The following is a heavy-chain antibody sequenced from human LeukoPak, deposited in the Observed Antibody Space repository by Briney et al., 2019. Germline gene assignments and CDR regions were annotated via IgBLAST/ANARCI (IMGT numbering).Heavy chain of an antibody. CDR2: INPRGGGT. Sequence: GASVKVSCKASGYTFTGYYMHWVRQAPGQGLEWMGIINPRGGGTTFAQKFQGRLTMTRDMSTSTVYMELTSLRSEDTAVYYCARVPEYSSGWFDYWGQGTLVTVSS. D-gene: IGHD6-19*01. J-gene: IGHJ4*02. CDR3: ARVPEYSSGWFDY. CDR1: GYTFTGYY. V-gene: IGHV1-46*01.